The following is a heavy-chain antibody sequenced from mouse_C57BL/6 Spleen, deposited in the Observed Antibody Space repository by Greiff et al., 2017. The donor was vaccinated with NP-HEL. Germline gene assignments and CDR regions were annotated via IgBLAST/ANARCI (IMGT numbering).Heavy chain of an antibody. CDR3: ARRLYYGNYGAMDY. CDR1: GYSITSGYY. CDR2: ISYDGSN. J-gene: IGHJ4*01. Sequence: EVKLMESGPGLVKPSQSLSLTCSVTGYSITSGYYWNWIRQFPGNKLEWMGYISYDGSNNYNPSLKNRISITRDTSKNQFFLKLNSVTTEDTATYYCARRLYYGNYGAMDYWGQGTSVTVSS. D-gene: IGHD2-1*01. V-gene: IGHV3-6*01.